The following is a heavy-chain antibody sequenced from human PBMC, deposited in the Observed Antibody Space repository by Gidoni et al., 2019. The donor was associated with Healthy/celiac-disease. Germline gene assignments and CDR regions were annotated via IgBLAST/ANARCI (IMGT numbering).Heavy chain of an antibody. CDR3: ARVQQWLAYNWFDP. J-gene: IGHJ5*02. Sequence: EVQLVESGGGLVQPGGSLRLSCSASGFTVSSNYMSWVRQAPGKGLAGVSVLYSGGSTYYADSVKGRFTISRDNSKNTLYLQMNSLRAEDTAVYYCARVQQWLAYNWFDPWGQGTLVTVSS. D-gene: IGHD6-19*01. CDR1: GFTVSSNY. CDR2: LYSGGST. V-gene: IGHV3-66*01.